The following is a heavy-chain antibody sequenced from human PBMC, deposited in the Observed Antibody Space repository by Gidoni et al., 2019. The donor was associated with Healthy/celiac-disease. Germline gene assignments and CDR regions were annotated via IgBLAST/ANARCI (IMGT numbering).Heavy chain of an antibody. Sequence: EVQLVQSGAEVKKPGESLKISCKGSGYSFTSYWIGWVRQMPGKGLEWMGVIYPGDSDTSYSPSFQGQVTISADKSISTAYLQWSSLKASDTAMYYCARLVRGYCSSTSCPHYMDVWGKGTTVTVSS. D-gene: IGHD2-2*01. V-gene: IGHV5-51*01. CDR2: IYPGDSDT. CDR1: GYSFTSYW. CDR3: ARLVRGYCSSTSCPHYMDV. J-gene: IGHJ6*03.